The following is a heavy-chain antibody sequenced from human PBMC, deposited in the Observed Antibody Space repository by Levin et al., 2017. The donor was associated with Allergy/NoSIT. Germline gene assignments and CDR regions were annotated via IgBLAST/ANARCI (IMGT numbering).Heavy chain of an antibody. CDR1: GFTFSSYA. CDR2: ISGSGGST. D-gene: IGHD3-10*01. V-gene: IGHV3-23*01. J-gene: IGHJ6*02. Sequence: PGGSLRLSCAASGFTFSSYAMSWVRQAPGKGLEWVSAISGSGGSTYYADSVKGRFTISRDNSKNTLYLQMNSLRAEDTAVYYCAKLYGSGSYYYPQEYYYYYYGMDVWGQGTTVTVSS. CDR3: AKLYGSGSYYYPQEYYYYYYGMDV.